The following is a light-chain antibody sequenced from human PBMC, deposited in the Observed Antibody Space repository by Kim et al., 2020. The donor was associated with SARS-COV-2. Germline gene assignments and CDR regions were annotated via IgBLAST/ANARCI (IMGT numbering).Light chain of an antibody. CDR2: DAS. Sequence: ASLSFSPWERATLSRRASQSVSNYLAWYQQRPGQAPRLLIYDASKRAIGIPARFSGSGSGTDFTLTISRLEPEDSAVYFCQQRSSFGQGTRLELK. V-gene: IGKV3-11*01. CDR3: QQRSS. CDR1: QSVSNY. J-gene: IGKJ5*01.